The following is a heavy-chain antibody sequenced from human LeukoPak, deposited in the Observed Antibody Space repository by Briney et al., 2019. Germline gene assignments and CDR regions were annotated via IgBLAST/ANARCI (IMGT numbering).Heavy chain of an antibody. V-gene: IGHV3-30*04. CDR1: GFTFSSYA. D-gene: IGHD7-27*01. CDR2: ISYDGSNK. J-gene: IGHJ4*02. Sequence: GASLRLSCAASGFTFSSYAMHWVRQAPGKGLEWVAVISYDGSNKYYADSVKGRFTISRDNSKNTLYLQMNSMRAEGTAVYYCASDGDDQTFDYWGQGTLVTVSS. CDR3: ASDGDDQTFDY.